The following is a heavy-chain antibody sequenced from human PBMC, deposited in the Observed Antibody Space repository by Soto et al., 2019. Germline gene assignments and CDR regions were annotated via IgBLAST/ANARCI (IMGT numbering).Heavy chain of an antibody. CDR1: GYTYISYS. D-gene: IGHD7-27*01. J-gene: IGHJ5*02. V-gene: IGHV1-3*01. CDR2: INVGNGNT. CDR3: ARLNGGRGSRWLDP. Sequence: ASVKVSCKASGYTYISYSMHWVRQAPGQRLEWMGWINVGNGNTKYSQNFQGRVTINQDTSASTAYMELSSLTSEDTAVYYCARLNGGRGSRWLDPWGQATLVTISS.